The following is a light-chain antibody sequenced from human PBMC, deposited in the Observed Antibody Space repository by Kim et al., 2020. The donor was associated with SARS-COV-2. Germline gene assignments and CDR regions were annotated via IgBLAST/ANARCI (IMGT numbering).Light chain of an antibody. Sequence: SASVGDRITITCQASQDINNYLNWYHHKPGKAPKLLIHAASNLETGVSSRFSGGGSGTHFTFTITGLQPEDFATYFCQHYYNPPYTFGQGTKLEIK. J-gene: IGKJ2*01. CDR3: QHYYNPPYT. V-gene: IGKV1-33*01. CDR2: AAS. CDR1: QDINNY.